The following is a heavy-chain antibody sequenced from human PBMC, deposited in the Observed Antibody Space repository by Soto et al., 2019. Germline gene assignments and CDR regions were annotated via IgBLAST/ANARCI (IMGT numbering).Heavy chain of an antibody. D-gene: IGHD2-15*01. J-gene: IGHJ4*02. CDR1: GFTFSSYA. CDR3: AKVPNCSGGSCYSPNFDY. Sequence: GGSLRRSCAASGFTFSSYAMSWVRQAPGKGLEWVSAISGSGGSTYYADSVKGRFTISRDNSKNTLYLQMNSLRAEDTAVYYCAKVPNCSGGSCYSPNFDYWGQGTLVTVSS. CDR2: ISGSGGST. V-gene: IGHV3-23*01.